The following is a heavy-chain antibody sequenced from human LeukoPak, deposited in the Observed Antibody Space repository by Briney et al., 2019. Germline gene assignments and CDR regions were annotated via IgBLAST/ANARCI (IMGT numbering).Heavy chain of an antibody. J-gene: IGHJ3*02. CDR1: GFTFSSYA. CDR3: ARALYSSGWYSDAFDI. D-gene: IGHD6-19*01. CDR2: ISYDGSNK. V-gene: IGHV3-30-3*01. Sequence: GGSLRLSCAASGFTFSSYAMHWVRQAPGKGLEWVAVISYDGSNKYYADSVKGRFTISRDNSKNTLYLQMNSLRAEDTAVYYCARALYSSGWYSDAFDIWGQGTMVTVSS.